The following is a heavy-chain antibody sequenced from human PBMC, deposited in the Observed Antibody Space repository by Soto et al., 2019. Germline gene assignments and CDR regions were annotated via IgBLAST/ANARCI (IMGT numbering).Heavy chain of an antibody. CDR3: ARIDRSSGWYGDFDY. CDR2: ISAYNGNT. V-gene: IGHV1-18*01. D-gene: IGHD6-19*01. J-gene: IGHJ4*02. CDR1: GYTFTSYG. Sequence: ASVKVSCKASGYTFTSYGISWVRQAPGQGLEWMGWISAYNGNTNYAQKLQGRVTMTTDTSTSTAYMELRSLRSDDTAVYYCARIDRSSGWYGDFDYWGQGTLVTVSS.